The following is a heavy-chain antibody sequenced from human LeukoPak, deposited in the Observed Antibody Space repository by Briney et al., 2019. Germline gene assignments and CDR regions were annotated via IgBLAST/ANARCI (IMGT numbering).Heavy chain of an antibody. V-gene: IGHV4-59*01. CDR2: ISDSGKT. J-gene: IGHJ5*02. CDR3: ATGYYEPFAT. CDR1: GASLSSYY. Sequence: PSETLSLTCSVSGASLSSYYWDWLRQSPGKGLEWIGYISDSGKTDSNTSLMSRVNISLDKSKNQFSLRLRSVTAADSALYYCATGYYEPFATWGPRILVTLSP. D-gene: IGHD3-22*01.